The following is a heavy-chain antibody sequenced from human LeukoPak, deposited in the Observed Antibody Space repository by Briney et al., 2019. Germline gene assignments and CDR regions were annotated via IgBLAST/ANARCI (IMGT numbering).Heavy chain of an antibody. CDR2: ISVYNGNT. J-gene: IGHJ4*02. Sequence: ASVKVSCKASGYTFSSYGISWVRQAPGQGLEWMGWISVYNGNTDYAQKLQGRVTMTTDTSTSTAYMELGSLISDDTAVYYCARDVARGYTYGHLQDYWGQGTLVTVSS. V-gene: IGHV1-18*01. D-gene: IGHD5-18*01. CDR1: GYTFSSYG. CDR3: ARDVARGYTYGHLQDY.